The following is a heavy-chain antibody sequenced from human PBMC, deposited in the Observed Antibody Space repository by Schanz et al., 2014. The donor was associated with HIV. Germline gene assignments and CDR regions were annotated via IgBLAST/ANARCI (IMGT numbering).Heavy chain of an antibody. V-gene: IGHV3-33*01. CDR1: GFTFSSFG. CDR2: IWYDGSIE. Sequence: QAQLVQSGGWVARPGRSLRLSCAASGFTFSSFGMHWVRQTPGKGRVWVAAIWYDGSIEYYTDSVKGRFTLSRDNSKKTVYLQMNSLRGEDSGVYYCARDRVETVVSYYYYYGMDVWGQGTTVIVSS. D-gene: IGHD2-15*01. J-gene: IGHJ6*02. CDR3: ARDRVETVVSYYYYYGMDV.